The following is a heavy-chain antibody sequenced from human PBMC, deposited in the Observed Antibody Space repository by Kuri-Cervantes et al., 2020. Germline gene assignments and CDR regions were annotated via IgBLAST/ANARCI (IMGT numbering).Heavy chain of an antibody. V-gene: IGHV4-39*07. Sequence: SETLSLTCTVSGGSISSSSYYWGWIRQPPGKGPEWIGSIYYSGSTYYNPSLKSRVTISVDTSKNQFSLKLSSVTAADTAVYYCARDLFIYGDYFGWGQGTLVTVSS. J-gene: IGHJ4*02. CDR3: ARDLFIYGDYFG. CDR2: IYYSGST. D-gene: IGHD4-17*01. CDR1: GGSISSSSYY.